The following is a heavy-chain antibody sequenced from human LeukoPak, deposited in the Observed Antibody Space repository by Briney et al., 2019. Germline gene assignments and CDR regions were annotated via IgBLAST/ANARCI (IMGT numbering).Heavy chain of an antibody. D-gene: IGHD6-19*01. CDR3: ARHQWLYDL. CDR2: ISVYNGNT. CDR1: GYTFTSYG. Sequence: ASVTVSCKASGYTFTSYGISGVRQAPGQGLEWMGWISVYNGNTNYAQKLQGRVTMTTDTSTDTAYMELRSLGSDDTAVYYCARHQWLYDLWGQGTLVTVSS. J-gene: IGHJ4*02. V-gene: IGHV1-18*01.